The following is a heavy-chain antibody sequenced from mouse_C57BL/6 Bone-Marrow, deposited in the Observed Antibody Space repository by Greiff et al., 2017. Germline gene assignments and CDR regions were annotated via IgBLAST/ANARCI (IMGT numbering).Heavy chain of an antibody. D-gene: IGHD2-4*01. CDR1: GFSLTSYG. V-gene: IGHV2-6-1*01. CDR2: IWSDGST. CDR3: ARQIYYDLWYFDV. J-gene: IGHJ1*03. Sequence: QVQLQQSGPGLVAPSQSLSITCTVSGFSLTSYGVPWVRQPPGKGLEWLVVIWSDGSTTSTSALKSRLSISKDNSKSQVFLKMNSLQTDDTAMYDCARQIYYDLWYFDVGGTGTTVTVSS.